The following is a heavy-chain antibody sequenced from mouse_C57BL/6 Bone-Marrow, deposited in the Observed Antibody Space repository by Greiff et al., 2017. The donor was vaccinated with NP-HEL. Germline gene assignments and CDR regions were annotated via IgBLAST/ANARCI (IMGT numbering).Heavy chain of an antibody. Sequence: VQLQQSGAELVRPGASVKLSCTASGFNIKDDYMHWVKQRPEQGLEWIGWIDPENGDTEYASKFQGKATITADTSSNTAYLQLSSLTSEDTAVYYCTLPYYYGSSYNAMDYWGQGTSVTVSS. CDR1: GFNIKDDY. J-gene: IGHJ4*01. CDR2: IDPENGDT. V-gene: IGHV14-4*01. CDR3: TLPYYYGSSYNAMDY. D-gene: IGHD1-1*01.